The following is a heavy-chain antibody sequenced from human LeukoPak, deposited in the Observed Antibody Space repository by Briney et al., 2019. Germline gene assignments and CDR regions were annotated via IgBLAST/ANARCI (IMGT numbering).Heavy chain of an antibody. CDR2: ISAYNGNT. CDR3: ARTGSGYYRDAFDI. Sequence: ASVKVSCKASGYTFTSYGISWVRQAPGQGLEWMGWISAYNGNTNYAQKLQGRVTMTTDTSTSTAYVELRSLRSDDTAVYYCARTGSGYYRDAFDIWGQGTMVTVSS. J-gene: IGHJ3*02. CDR1: GYTFTSYG. V-gene: IGHV1-18*01. D-gene: IGHD3-22*01.